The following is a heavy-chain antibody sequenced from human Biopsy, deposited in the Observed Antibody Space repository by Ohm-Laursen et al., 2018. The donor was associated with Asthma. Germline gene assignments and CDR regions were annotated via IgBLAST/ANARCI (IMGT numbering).Heavy chain of an antibody. CDR1: GFVFSNYP. Sequence: SLRLSCAASGFVFSNYPMSWARQAPGKGLTWVGTIRPGQPDIDYEPPVRGRFFISRDDSKNTLYLDMTSLRAEDTAVYYCVKDTLIDSKNYYTFEVWGQGTMVTVSS. CDR2: IRPGQPDI. D-gene: IGHD3-22*01. J-gene: IGHJ3*01. CDR3: VKDTLIDSKNYYTFEV. V-gene: IGHV3-23*01.